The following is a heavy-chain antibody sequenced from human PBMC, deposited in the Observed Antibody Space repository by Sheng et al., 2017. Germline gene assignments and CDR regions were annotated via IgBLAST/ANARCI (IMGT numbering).Heavy chain of an antibody. CDR3: ARIRFGVRFWSGYFNWFDP. CDR1: GFSLSTSGMR. D-gene: IGHD3-3*01. J-gene: IGHJ5*02. V-gene: IGHV2-70*04. Sequence: QVTLKESGPALVKPTQTLTLTCTFSGFSLSTSGMRVSWIRQPPGKALEWLARIDWDDDKYCSTSLKTRLTISKATSKNQVVLTMTNMDPVDTATYYCARIRFGVRFWSGYFNWFDPVGRGNPGHRLL. CDR2: IDWDDDK.